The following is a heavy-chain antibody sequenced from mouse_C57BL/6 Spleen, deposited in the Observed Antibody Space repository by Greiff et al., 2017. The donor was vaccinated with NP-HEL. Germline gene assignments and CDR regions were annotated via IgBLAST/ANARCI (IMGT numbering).Heavy chain of an antibody. CDR2: INPYNGGT. CDR3: ARKELRLKFDY. J-gene: IGHJ2*01. D-gene: IGHD3-2*02. Sequence: EVQLQQSGPVLVKPGASVKMSCKASGYTFTDYYMNWVKQSHGKSLEWIGVINPYNGGTSYNQKFKGKATLTVDKSSSTAYMELNSLTSEDSAVYYCARKELRLKFDYWGQGTTLTVSS. CDR1: GYTFTDYY. V-gene: IGHV1-19*01.